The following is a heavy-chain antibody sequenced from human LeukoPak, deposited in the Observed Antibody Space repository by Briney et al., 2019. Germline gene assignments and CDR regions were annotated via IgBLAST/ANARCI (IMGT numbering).Heavy chain of an antibody. V-gene: IGHV4-34*01. Sequence: PSETLSLTCAVYGGSFSGYYWGWVRHPPGKGLEWLGEINHSGSTNYNPSLKSRVTIAVDTSKNQFSLKLSSVTAADTAVYYCARETGYRGYETQPYYFDYGGQGTLVTVS. CDR3: ARETGYRGYETQPYYFDY. J-gene: IGHJ4*02. D-gene: IGHD5-12*01. CDR2: INHSGST. CDR1: GGSFSGYY.